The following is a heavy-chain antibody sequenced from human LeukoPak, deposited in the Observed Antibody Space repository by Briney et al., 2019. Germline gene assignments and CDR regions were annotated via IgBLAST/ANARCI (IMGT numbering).Heavy chain of an antibody. CDR3: ARVRVGATAKGHYFDF. V-gene: IGHV3-64*01. CDR1: GFTFSSYG. D-gene: IGHD1-26*01. Sequence: PGGSLRLSCAASGFTFSSYGMSWVRQAPGKGLEYVSVISSNGGNIFYGNSVKGRFTISRDNSKNTVYLQMGSLRADDMALYYCARVRVGATAKGHYFDFWGQGTLVTVSS. CDR2: ISSNGGNI. J-gene: IGHJ4*02.